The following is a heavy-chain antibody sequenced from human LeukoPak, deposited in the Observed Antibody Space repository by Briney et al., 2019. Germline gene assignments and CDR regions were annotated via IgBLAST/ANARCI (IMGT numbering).Heavy chain of an antibody. CDR2: IYYSGST. Sequence: PSETLSLTCTVSGGSINSYYWSWIRQPPGKGLEWIGYIYYSGSTYYNPSLRSRVTISVDTSKNQFSLKLSSVTAADTAVYYCARVYDSSGYHYYFDYWGQGTLVTVSS. D-gene: IGHD3-22*01. CDR3: ARVYDSSGYHYYFDY. J-gene: IGHJ4*02. V-gene: IGHV4-59*12. CDR1: GGSINSYY.